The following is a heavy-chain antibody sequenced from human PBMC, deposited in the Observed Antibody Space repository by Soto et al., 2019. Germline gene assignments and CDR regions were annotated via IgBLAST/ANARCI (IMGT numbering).Heavy chain of an antibody. V-gene: IGHV1-69*12. Sequence: QVQLVQSGAEVKKPGSSVKVSCKASGGTFSSYAISWVRQAPGQGLEWMGGIIPIFGTANYAQKFQGRVTITADESTSTAYMELSSLRSEDTAVYYCASPLEPRGGYDEEGAPYYYYGMDVWGQGTTVTVSS. D-gene: IGHD5-12*01. CDR1: GGTFSSYA. CDR3: ASPLEPRGGYDEEGAPYYYYGMDV. J-gene: IGHJ6*02. CDR2: IIPIFGTA.